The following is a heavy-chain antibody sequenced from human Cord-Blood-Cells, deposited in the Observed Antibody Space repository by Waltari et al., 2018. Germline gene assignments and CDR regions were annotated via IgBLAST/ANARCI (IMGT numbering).Heavy chain of an antibody. CDR1: GFTFSSYS. CDR3: ARDRGEGDYFDY. CDR2: ISSSSSYI. D-gene: IGHD3-10*01. Sequence: EVQLVESGGGLVKPGGSLSLSCAASGFTFSSYSMNWVRQAPGKGLEGVASISSSSSYIYDADSVKGRFTIARDNAKNSLYLQMNSLRAEDTAVYYCARDRGEGDYFDYWGQGTLVTVSS. V-gene: IGHV3-21*01. J-gene: IGHJ4*02.